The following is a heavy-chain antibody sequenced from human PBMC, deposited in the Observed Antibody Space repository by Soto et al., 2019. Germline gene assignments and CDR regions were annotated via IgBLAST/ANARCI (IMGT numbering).Heavy chain of an antibody. J-gene: IGHJ3*02. CDR2: ISYDGSKK. Sequence: PGGSLRLSCAASGLTFSAYSMHWVRQAPGKGLEWVATISYDGSKKYFGYSVKGRFTISRDNSKSTLYLEMNSLRTEDTAVYYCAKASHCNKGRCSLGLIGDRAFDIWGQGTMVTVSS. CDR3: AKASHCNKGRCSLGLIGDRAFDI. V-gene: IGHV3-30*18. D-gene: IGHD3-16*01. CDR1: GLTFSAYS.